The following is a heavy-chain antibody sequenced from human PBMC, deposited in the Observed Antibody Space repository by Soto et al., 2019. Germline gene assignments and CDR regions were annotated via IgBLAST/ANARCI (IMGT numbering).Heavy chain of an antibody. J-gene: IGHJ5*02. CDR3: ARSRLYSGYDYYPPFWFDP. CDR2: INPNSGST. V-gene: IGHV1-2*02. Sequence: QVQLVQSGAEVKKPGASVKVSCKASGYTFTGYYMHWVRQAPGQGLEWMGWINPNSGSTNYAQKFQGRVTMTRDTSSSTAYMELSRLRSDDTAVYYCARSRLYSGYDYYPPFWFDPWGQGTLVTVSS. CDR1: GYTFTGYY. D-gene: IGHD5-12*01.